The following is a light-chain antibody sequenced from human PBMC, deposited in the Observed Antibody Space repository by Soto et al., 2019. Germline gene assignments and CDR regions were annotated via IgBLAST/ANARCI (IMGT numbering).Light chain of an antibody. CDR2: EGS. Sequence: HSALTQPASVSGSPGQSITISCTGTSSDVGSYNLVSWYQQHPGKAPKLMIYEGSKRPSGVSNRFSGSKSGNTASLTISGLQAEDEANYYCSSYTSSSTLFGTGTKVTDL. CDR1: SSDVGSYNL. J-gene: IGLJ1*01. CDR3: SSYTSSSTL. V-gene: IGLV2-14*02.